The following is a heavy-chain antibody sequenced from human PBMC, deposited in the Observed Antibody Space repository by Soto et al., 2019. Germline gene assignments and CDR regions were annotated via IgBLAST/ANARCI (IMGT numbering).Heavy chain of an antibody. Sequence: QVRLVQSGAEVKKPGSSVKVSCTVSGGSFSSYYITWVRQAPGQGLEWLGGVITAFSSTRYAQKFQGRATITADKSTKTGYLDLSRLTIEDTAVYYCVTSFTASRRESGPDYWGQGTLVTVSS. D-gene: IGHD5-18*01. CDR3: VTSFTASRRESGPDY. J-gene: IGHJ4*02. V-gene: IGHV1-69*14. CDR2: VITAFSST. CDR1: GGSFSSYY.